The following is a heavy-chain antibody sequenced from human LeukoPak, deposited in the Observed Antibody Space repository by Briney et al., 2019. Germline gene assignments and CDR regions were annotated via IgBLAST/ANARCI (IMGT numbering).Heavy chain of an antibody. CDR2: ISGSCGAGT. Sequence: PGGSLRLSCAGSGFTFSSYAMSWVRQARGKGLEWVSTISGSCGAGTYYADSVKGRFTVSRDNSRNTLYLPMNSLRAEDTAVYYCVKDRGGSPFYGMDVWGQGTTVTVSS. V-gene: IGHV3-23*01. J-gene: IGHJ6*02. CDR3: VKDRGGSPFYGMDV. CDR1: GFTFSSYA. D-gene: IGHD1-26*01.